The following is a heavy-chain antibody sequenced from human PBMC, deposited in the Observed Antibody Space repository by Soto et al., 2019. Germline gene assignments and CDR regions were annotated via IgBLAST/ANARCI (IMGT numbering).Heavy chain of an antibody. CDR1: GGSISTYY. CDR3: ARGDYDSSGYYYYFDY. D-gene: IGHD3-22*01. Sequence: PSETLSLTCTVSGGSISTYYWSWVRQPPGKGLEWIGYIYYSGSTNYNPSLKSRVTISVDTSKNQFSLKLSSVTAADTAVYYCARGDYDSSGYYYYFDYWGQGTLVTVSS. J-gene: IGHJ4*02. V-gene: IGHV4-59*01. CDR2: IYYSGST.